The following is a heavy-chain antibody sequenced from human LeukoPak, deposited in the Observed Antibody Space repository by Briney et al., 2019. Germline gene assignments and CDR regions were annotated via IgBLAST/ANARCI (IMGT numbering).Heavy chain of an antibody. V-gene: IGHV4-34*01. CDR2: INHSRTT. D-gene: IGHD2-2*01. J-gene: IGHJ6*02. CDR1: GGSFSGYY. CDR3: TRVAVAPHYYYYYGMDV. Sequence: SETLSLTCAVYGGSFSGYYWSWIRQPPGKGLEWIGEINHSRTTNYSPSLKSRVTISLDTAKNQFSLKLSSVTAADTAVYYCTRVAVAPHYYYYYGMDVWGQGTTVTVSS.